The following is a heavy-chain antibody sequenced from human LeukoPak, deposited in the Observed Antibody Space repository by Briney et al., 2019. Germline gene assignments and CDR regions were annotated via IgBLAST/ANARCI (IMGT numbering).Heavy chain of an antibody. D-gene: IGHD6-19*01. Sequence: GASVKVSCKASGGTFSSYAISWVRQAPGQGLEWMGGIISIFGTANYAQKLQGRVTMTTDTSTSTAYMELRSLRSDDTAVYYCARDWEQWLVGYYYYGMDVWGQGTTVTVSS. V-gene: IGHV1-69*05. CDR3: ARDWEQWLVGYYYYGMDV. J-gene: IGHJ6*02. CDR1: GGTFSSYA. CDR2: IISIFGTA.